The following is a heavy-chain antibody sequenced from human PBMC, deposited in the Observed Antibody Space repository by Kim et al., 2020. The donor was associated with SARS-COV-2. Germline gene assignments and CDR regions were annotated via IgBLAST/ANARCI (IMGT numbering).Heavy chain of an antibody. V-gene: IGHV4-59*08. Sequence: SETLSLTCSVSGASISPRYWSWIRQPPGKGLEWIGYIYHSGSTNYNPSLKSRVSISVDKSKNQFSLTLTSVTAADTAVYICARHSLEGTSRFDFWGQG. J-gene: IGHJ4*02. CDR2: IYHSGST. CDR1: GASISPRY. CDR3: ARHSLEGTSRFDF.